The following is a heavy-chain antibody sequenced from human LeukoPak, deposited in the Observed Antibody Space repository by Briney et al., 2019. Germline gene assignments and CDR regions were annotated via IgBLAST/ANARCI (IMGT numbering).Heavy chain of an antibody. D-gene: IGHD6-13*01. V-gene: IGHV4-34*01. CDR3: ARESAAGPPNYFDY. Sequence: KASETLSLTCAVYGGSFSGYYWSWIRQPPGKGLEGIGEINHSGSTNYNPSLKSRVTISVDTSKNQFSLKLSSVTAADTAVYYCARESAAGPPNYFDYWGQGTLVTVSS. CDR1: GGSFSGYY. J-gene: IGHJ4*02. CDR2: INHSGST.